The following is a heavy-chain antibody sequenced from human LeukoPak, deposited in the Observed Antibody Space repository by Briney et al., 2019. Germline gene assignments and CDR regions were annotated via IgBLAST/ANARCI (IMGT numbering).Heavy chain of an antibody. CDR1: GFTFSNYW. Sequence: GGSLRLSCEGSGFTFSNYWMGWVRQAPGKGLQWVANIKTDGSEKYYVDSVKGRFTISRDNSENTLYLQMSSLRSEDTAIYYCAKDVDRVQSYYFDYWGQGTLVTVSS. J-gene: IGHJ4*02. CDR2: IKTDGSEK. V-gene: IGHV3-7*03. D-gene: IGHD3-22*01. CDR3: AKDVDRVQSYYFDY.